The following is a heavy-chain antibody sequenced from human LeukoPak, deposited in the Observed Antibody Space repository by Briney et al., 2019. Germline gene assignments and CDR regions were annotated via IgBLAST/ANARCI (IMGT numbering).Heavy chain of an antibody. CDR1: GGTFSSYT. Sequence: SVTVSGKASGGTFSSYTISWVRQAPGQGREWMGSIIPILGIANYAQKFQGRVTNTSDKSTSKAYMELSSLRSEDTGVYYCASTPDTATKFLYYCYMDVWGKGTTVTVSS. CDR3: ASTPDTATKFLYYCYMDV. V-gene: IGHV1-69*02. CDR2: IIPILGIA. D-gene: IGHD5-18*01. J-gene: IGHJ6*03.